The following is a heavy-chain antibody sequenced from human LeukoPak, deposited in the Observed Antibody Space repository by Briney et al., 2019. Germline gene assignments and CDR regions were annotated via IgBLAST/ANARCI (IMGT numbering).Heavy chain of an antibody. J-gene: IGHJ4*02. V-gene: IGHV3-30*04. D-gene: IGHD3-10*01. Sequence: GGSLRLSCAASGFTFSSYAMHWVRQAPGKGLEWVAVISYDGSNKYYADSVKGRFTISRDNAKNSLYLQMNSLRAEDTAVYYCARYPRGLRGVLDYWGQGTLVTVS. CDR3: ARYPRGLRGVLDY. CDR2: ISYDGSNK. CDR1: GFTFSSYA.